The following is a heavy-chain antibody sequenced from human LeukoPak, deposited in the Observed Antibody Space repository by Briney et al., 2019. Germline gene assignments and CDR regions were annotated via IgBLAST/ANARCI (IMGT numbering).Heavy chain of an antibody. J-gene: IGHJ6*02. CDR1: GYTFTAYY. CDR3: ERGSASDYYDMDV. Sequence: GASVKVSCKASGYTFTAYYMHWVRQAPGQGLEWMGWINPNSGDTNYAQKFQGRVTMTRDTSISTAYMELSRLRSDDSAVYYCERGSASDYYDMDVWGQGTSVTVSS. D-gene: IGHD2-2*01. CDR2: INPNSGDT. V-gene: IGHV1-2*02.